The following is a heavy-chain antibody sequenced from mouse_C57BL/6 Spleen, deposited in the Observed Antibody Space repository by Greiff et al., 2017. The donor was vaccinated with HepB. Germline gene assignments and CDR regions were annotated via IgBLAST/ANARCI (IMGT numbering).Heavy chain of an antibody. J-gene: IGHJ3*01. CDR2: ISDGGSYT. D-gene: IGHD1-1*01. V-gene: IGHV5-4*01. Sequence: EVKLQESGGGLVKPGGSLKLSCAASGFTFSSYAMSWVRQTPEKRLEWVATISDGGSYTYYPDNVKGRFTISRDNAKNNLYLQMSHLKSEDTAMYYCARDTVYYYGSREGDWFAYWGQGTLVTVSA. CDR1: GFTFSSYA. CDR3: ARDTVYYYGSREGDWFAY.